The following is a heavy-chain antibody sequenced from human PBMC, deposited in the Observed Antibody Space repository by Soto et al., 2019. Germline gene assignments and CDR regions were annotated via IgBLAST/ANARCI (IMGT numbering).Heavy chain of an antibody. CDR3: ARRELQVPIEY. Sequence: QVQLQESGPGLVKPSDTLSLTCAVSGYSISSSNWCGWIRQPPGKGLEWIGYIYYSGTTYYNPSLKRRVTMSVDTSKNQSYLKLTSVTAVDTALYYCARRELQVPIEYWGQGTLVNVSS. CDR2: IYYSGTT. D-gene: IGHD1-26*01. CDR1: GYSISSSNW. J-gene: IGHJ4*02. V-gene: IGHV4-28*01.